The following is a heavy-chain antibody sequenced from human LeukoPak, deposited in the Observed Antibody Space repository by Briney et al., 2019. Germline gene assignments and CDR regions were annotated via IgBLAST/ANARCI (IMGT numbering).Heavy chain of an antibody. D-gene: IGHD2-2*02. J-gene: IGHJ4*02. CDR2: IYYSGST. CDR3: ARAIPAAIMCLDY. CDR1: GGSISSGGYY. V-gene: IGHV4-31*03. Sequence: PSQTLYLTCTVSGGSISSGGYYWSWIRQHPGKGLEWIGYIYYSGSTYYNPSLKSRVTISVDTSKNQFSLKLSSVTAADTAVYYCARAIPAAIMCLDYWGQGTLVTVSS.